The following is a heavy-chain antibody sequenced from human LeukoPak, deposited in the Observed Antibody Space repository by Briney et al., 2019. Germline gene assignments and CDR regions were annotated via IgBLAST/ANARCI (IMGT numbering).Heavy chain of an antibody. D-gene: IGHD6-19*01. Sequence: NPSETLSLTCAVYGGSFSGYYWSWIRQPPGKGLEWIGEINHSGSTNYNPSLKSRVTISVDTSKNQFSLKLSSVTAADTAVYYCARGPVAGKGSNWFDPWGQGTLVTVSS. CDR1: GGSFSGYY. J-gene: IGHJ5*02. CDR3: ARGPVAGKGSNWFDP. V-gene: IGHV4-34*01. CDR2: INHSGST.